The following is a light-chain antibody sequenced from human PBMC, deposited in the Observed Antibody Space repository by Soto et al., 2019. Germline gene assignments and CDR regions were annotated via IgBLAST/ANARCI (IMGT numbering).Light chain of an antibody. CDR2: GAS. J-gene: IGKJ5*01. V-gene: IGKV3-15*01. CDR3: QQRSNWPIT. Sequence: EIVMTQSPATLSFSPGERATLSCRASQSVSSNLAWYQQKPGQAPRLLIYGASTRATGIPARFSGSGSGTEFTLTISSLQSEDFAVYYCQQRSNWPITFGQGTRLEIK. CDR1: QSVSSN.